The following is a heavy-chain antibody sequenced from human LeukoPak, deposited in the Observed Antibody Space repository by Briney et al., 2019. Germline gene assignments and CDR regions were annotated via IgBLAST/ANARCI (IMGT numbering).Heavy chain of an antibody. J-gene: IGHJ4*02. D-gene: IGHD4-11*01. CDR1: GFTFNSYG. V-gene: IGHV3-33*01. CDR2: IWYDGSKK. CDR3: ASQDSASN. Sequence: PGGSLRLSCAASGFTFNSYGMHWVRQAPGKGLEWVAVIWYDGSKKYYADSVKGRFTISRDNSKSTLYLQMNSLRAEDTAVYYCASQDSASNWGQGTLVTVSS.